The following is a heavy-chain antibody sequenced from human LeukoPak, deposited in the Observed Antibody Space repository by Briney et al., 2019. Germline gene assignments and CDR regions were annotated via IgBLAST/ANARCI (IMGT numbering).Heavy chain of an antibody. CDR3: AKHGDQLLWVSYYYGVDV. Sequence: PGGSLRLSCAASGFTFSSYAMSWVCQAPGKGLEWVSAISGSGGSTYYADSVKGRFTISRDNSKNTLYLQMNSLRAEDTAVYYCAKHGDQLLWVSYYYGVDVWGQGTTVTVS. V-gene: IGHV3-23*01. CDR2: ISGSGGST. J-gene: IGHJ6*02. D-gene: IGHD2-2*01. CDR1: GFTFSSYA.